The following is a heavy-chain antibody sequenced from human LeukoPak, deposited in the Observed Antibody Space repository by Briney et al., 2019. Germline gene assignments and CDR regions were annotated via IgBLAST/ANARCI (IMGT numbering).Heavy chain of an antibody. D-gene: IGHD4-11*01. V-gene: IGHV3-23*01. CDR3: ARGFTSTVVRMDV. CDR2: ISGSGVST. J-gene: IGHJ6*02. Sequence: GGSLRLSCAASGFTFSSYAMSWVRQAPGKGLEWLSGISGSGVSTYYAGSVKGRFTISRDNSKNTLFLQMNSLRAEDTAEYYCARGFTSTVVRMDVWGQGTTVTVSS. CDR1: GFTFSSYA.